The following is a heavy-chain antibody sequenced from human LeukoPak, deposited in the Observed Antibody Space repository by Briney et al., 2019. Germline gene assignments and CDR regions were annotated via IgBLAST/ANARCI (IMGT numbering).Heavy chain of an antibody. J-gene: IGHJ4*02. D-gene: IGHD4-17*01. V-gene: IGHV4-4*02. CDR3: ARDGRDDYGDYVSFDY. CDR2: IYHSGST. Sequence: TPSETLSLTCAVSGGSISSSNWWSWVRQPPGKGLEWIGEIYHSGSTNYNPSLKSRVTISVDKSKNQFSLKLSSVIAADTAVYYCARDGRDDYGDYVSFDYWGQGTLVTVSS. CDR1: GGSISSSNW.